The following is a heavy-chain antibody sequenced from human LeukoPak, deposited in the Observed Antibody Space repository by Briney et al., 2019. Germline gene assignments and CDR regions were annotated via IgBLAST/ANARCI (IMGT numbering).Heavy chain of an antibody. V-gene: IGHV3-30-3*01. J-gene: IGHJ3*01. CDR2: ISYDGSNK. Sequence: GGSLRLSCAASGFTFSSYAMHWVRQAPGKGLEWVAVISYDGSNKYYADSVKGRFTISRDNSKNTLYLQMNSLRAEDTAVYYCARANSYYYGLGSYSWGQGTMVTVSS. CDR3: ARANSYYYGLGSYS. D-gene: IGHD3-10*01. CDR1: GFTFSSYA.